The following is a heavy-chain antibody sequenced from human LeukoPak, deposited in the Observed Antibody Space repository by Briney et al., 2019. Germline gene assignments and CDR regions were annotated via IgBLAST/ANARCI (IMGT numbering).Heavy chain of an antibody. Sequence: SEALYLPCAVYGGSFSGYYWSWIRQPPGKGLEWIGSIYYSGSTYHNPSLKSRVSISVDTSSNHFSLKLSSVTAADTAVYYCARGQHCSSTSCQHQNFHYYYYMDVWGKGTTVTVSS. J-gene: IGHJ6*03. CDR1: GGSFSGYY. CDR2: IYYSGST. CDR3: ARGQHCSSTSCQHQNFHYYYYMDV. V-gene: IGHV4-34*01. D-gene: IGHD2-2*01.